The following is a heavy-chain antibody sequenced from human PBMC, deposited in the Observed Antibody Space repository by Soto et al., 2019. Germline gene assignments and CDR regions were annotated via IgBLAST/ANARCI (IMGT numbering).Heavy chain of an antibody. CDR1: VYTFSNSS. Sequence: QVHLVQSGAEVKKPGSSVRVSCKTSVYTFSNSSISWVRLSPGQGLEWMGWINTGSGYTNYAHDRVTMTKDASTYTAYLEVTSLRSDDTAIYYCARERVYTGGSDADYWGHGTLVTVSS. V-gene: IGHV1-18*01. D-gene: IGHD2-8*02. J-gene: IGHJ4*01. CDR2: INTGSGYT. CDR3: ARERVYTGGSDADY.